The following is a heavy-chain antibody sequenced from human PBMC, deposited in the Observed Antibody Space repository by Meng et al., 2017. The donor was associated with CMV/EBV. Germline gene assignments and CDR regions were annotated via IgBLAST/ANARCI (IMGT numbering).Heavy chain of an antibody. CDR3: VRESSTFSWSEHLQH. CDR1: GFTFSSYW. Sequence: LTCAASGFTFSSYWMSWVRQAPGKGLEWVANIKQDGSEKYYVDSVKGRFTISRDNAKNSLFLQMDSLSAEDTAIYYCVRESSTFSWSEHLQHWGQGTLVTVSS. CDR2: IKQDGSEK. J-gene: IGHJ1*01. D-gene: IGHD2-2*01. V-gene: IGHV3-7*01.